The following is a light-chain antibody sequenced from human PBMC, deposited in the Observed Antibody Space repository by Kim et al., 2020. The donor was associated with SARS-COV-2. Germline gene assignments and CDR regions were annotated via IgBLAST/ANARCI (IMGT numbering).Light chain of an antibody. Sequence: QRFPLSCSGSSSNLGSNTLNLHQQIPGTAPKLLIYSNNQRPSGVPDRFSGSKSGTSASLAISGLQSEDEADYYCAAWDDSLNGPVVFGGGTQLTVL. CDR3: AAWDDSLNGPVV. J-gene: IGLJ2*01. CDR2: SNN. V-gene: IGLV1-44*01. CDR1: SSNLGSNT.